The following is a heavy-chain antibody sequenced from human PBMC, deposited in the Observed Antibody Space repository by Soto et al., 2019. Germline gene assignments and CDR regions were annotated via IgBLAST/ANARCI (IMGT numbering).Heavy chain of an antibody. V-gene: IGHV4-4*07. CDR2: IYSRGDT. Sequence: LSLTCSVSGGSMRSYYWNWLRQPAGKGLEWIGRIYSRGDTNYNPSVKSRVTMSVDTSKNEFSLRLNSVTAADTAVYYCAGIGEDVYYGMDVWGQGTTVTVSS. CDR1: GGSMRSYY. J-gene: IGHJ6*02. D-gene: IGHD2-21*01. CDR3: AGIGEDVYYGMDV.